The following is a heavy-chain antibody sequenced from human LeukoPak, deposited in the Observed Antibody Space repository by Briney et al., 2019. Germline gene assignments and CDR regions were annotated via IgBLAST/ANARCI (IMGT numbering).Heavy chain of an antibody. CDR1: GFTFSSYA. CDR2: ISYDGSNK. CDR3: ARNRDSSGYYYVVDY. Sequence: GGSLRLSCAASGFTFSSYAMHWVRQAPGKGLEWVAVISYDGSNKYYADSVKGRFTISRDNSKNTLYLQMNSLRAEDTAVDYCARNRDSSGYYYVVDYWGQGTLVTVSS. D-gene: IGHD3-22*01. V-gene: IGHV3-30-3*01. J-gene: IGHJ4*02.